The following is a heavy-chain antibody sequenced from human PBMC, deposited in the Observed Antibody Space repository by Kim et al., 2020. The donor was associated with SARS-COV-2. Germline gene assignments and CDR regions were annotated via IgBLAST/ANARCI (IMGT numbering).Heavy chain of an antibody. CDR3: ARDTVRGGTDV. CDR1: GASISAYY. V-gene: IGHV4-59*12. CDR2: IHHSGST. Sequence: SETLSLTCTVSGASISAYYWNWIRQSPGRGLEWIGYIHHSGSTDYNPSLESRVSMSIDVSKNQFTLRLRSVAAADSAIYYCARDTVRGGTDVWGQGTTVTVSS. D-gene: IGHD3-10*01. J-gene: IGHJ6*02.